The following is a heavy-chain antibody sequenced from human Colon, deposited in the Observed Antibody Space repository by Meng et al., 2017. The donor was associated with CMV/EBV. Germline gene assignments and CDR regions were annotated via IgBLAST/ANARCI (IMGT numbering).Heavy chain of an antibody. CDR3: TKGATFGVTAPDY. Sequence: ESLKISCAASGFSISNSRMSWVRRAPGKGLEWISRIRDSDGVASYADSVRGRFTISRDISQNTLYLQMNSLKVEDTAVYYCTKGATFGVTAPDYWGQGTLVTVSS. CDR1: GFSISNSR. J-gene: IGHJ4*02. D-gene: IGHD2-21*02. CDR2: IRDSDGVA. V-gene: IGHV3-23*01.